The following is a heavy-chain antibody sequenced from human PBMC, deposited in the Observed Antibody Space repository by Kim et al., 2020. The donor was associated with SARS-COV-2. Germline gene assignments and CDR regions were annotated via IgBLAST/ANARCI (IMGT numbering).Heavy chain of an antibody. D-gene: IGHD5-18*01. Sequence: GRSLRLSCAASGFTFSSYGMHWVRQAPGKGLEWVAVIWYDGSNKYYADSVKGRFTISRDNSKNTLYLQMNSLRAEDTAVYYCARDGKWGDEIQLLDYWGQGTLVTVSS. J-gene: IGHJ4*02. CDR3: ARDGKWGDEIQLLDY. CDR1: GFTFSSYG. V-gene: IGHV3-33*01. CDR2: IWYDGSNK.